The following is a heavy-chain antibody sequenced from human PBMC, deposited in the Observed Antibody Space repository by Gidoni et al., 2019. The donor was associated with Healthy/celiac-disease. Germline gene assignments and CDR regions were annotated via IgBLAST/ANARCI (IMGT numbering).Heavy chain of an antibody. V-gene: IGHV4-34*01. CDR3: ARGPTFWQLISRCGMDV. CDR1: GGSFSAYY. J-gene: IGHJ6*02. Sequence: QLQLQQCSAGLLQPSDTLSLTCAVYGGSFSAYYWSWIRQPPGKGLEWIGEINHSGSTNYNPTLKSRVTISVDTSKNQFSLKLSSVTAADTAVYYCARGPTFWQLISRCGMDVWGQGTTVTVSS. CDR2: INHSGST. D-gene: IGHD6-6*01.